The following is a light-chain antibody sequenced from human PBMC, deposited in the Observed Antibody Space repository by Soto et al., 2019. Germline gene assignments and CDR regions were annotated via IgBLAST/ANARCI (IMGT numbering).Light chain of an antibody. Sequence: QSALTQPASVSGSPGQSISVSCTGTSSDVGKYKFVSWYQQHPGKAPKLLIYEGTKRPSGVSNRFSGSKSGNTASLTISGLQAEDEADYYCCSHAGGGTLVFGGGTKGPS. V-gene: IGLV2-23*01. CDR3: CSHAGGGTLV. CDR1: SSDVGKYKF. CDR2: EGT. J-gene: IGLJ3*02.